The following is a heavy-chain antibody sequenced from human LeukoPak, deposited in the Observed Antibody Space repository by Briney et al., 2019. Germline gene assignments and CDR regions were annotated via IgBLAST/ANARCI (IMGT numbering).Heavy chain of an antibody. CDR2: ISYDGSNK. D-gene: IGHD1-1*01. CDR3: ARDSYNYYYYYMDV. CDR1: GFTFSSYA. V-gene: IGHV3-30*04. J-gene: IGHJ6*03. Sequence: GGFLRLSCAASGFTFSSYAMHWVRQAPGKGLEWVAVISYDGSNKYYADSVKGRFTISRDNSKNTLYLQMNSLRAEDTAVYYCARDSYNYYYYYMDVWGKGTTVTISS.